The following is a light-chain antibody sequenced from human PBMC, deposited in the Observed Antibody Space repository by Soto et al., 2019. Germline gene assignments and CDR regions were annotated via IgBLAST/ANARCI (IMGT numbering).Light chain of an antibody. J-gene: IGKJ4*01. Sequence: DIHMTQSPSSLSASLADRVTITCRASQSLSSYLNWYQHKPGKAPKLLIYAASSFQSGVPSRFSGSESGTDFTLTISSLQPEDFATYYCQQTYSAPLTFGGGTKVDIK. CDR3: QQTYSAPLT. V-gene: IGKV1-39*01. CDR2: AAS. CDR1: QSLSSY.